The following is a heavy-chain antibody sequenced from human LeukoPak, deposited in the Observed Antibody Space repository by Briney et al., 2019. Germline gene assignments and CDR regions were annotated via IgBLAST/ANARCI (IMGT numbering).Heavy chain of an antibody. D-gene: IGHD4-17*01. CDR3: ARDYGTRGSNYGMDV. J-gene: IGHJ6*02. V-gene: IGHV3-48*04. Sequence: GGSLRLSCAASGFTFSSYSMNWVRQAPGKGLEWVSHISSSSSIRHYADSVRGRFTISRDNAKNSLYLEMNSLRAEDTAVYYCARDYGTRGSNYGMDVWGQGTTVTVSS. CDR1: GFTFSSYS. CDR2: ISSSSSIR.